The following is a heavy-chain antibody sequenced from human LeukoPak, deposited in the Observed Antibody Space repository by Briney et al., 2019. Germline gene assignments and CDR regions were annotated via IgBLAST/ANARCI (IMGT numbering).Heavy chain of an antibody. Sequence: SETLSLTCTVSGGSVSSSSYYWGWIRQPPGKGLEWIGSIYYSGSTYYNPSLKSRVTISVDTSKNQFSLKLSSVTAADTAVYYCARRFLPDYYDSSGSQGGFDYWGQGTLVTVSS. CDR2: IYYSGST. CDR1: GGSVSSSSYY. D-gene: IGHD3-22*01. V-gene: IGHV4-39*01. J-gene: IGHJ4*02. CDR3: ARRFLPDYYDSSGSQGGFDY.